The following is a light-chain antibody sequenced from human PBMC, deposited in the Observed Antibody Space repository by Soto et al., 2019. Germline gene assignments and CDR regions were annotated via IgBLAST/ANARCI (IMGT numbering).Light chain of an antibody. V-gene: IGLV2-14*01. CDR2: EVS. CDR1: SSDVGAYIY. Sequence: SVLTQPASVSGSPGQSITISCTGTSSDVGAYIYVSWYQQHPGKAPQLIIYEVSNRPSGVSDRFSGSKSGNTASLTISGLQAEDEADYYCSSHTVDRPLFGTGTKVTVL. J-gene: IGLJ1*01. CDR3: SSHTVDRPL.